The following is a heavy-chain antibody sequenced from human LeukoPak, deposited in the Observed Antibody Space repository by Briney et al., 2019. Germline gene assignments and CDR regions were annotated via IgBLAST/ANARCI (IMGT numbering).Heavy chain of an antibody. CDR1: GFTFSSSA. Sequence: GGSLRLSCAASGFTFSSSAMSWVRQAPGKGLEWVSAISNNGGYTYYADSVKGRFTISRDNSKNTLYLQMNSLRAEDTAVYYCAKDLGDIVVVPAAGLDYWGQGTLVTVSS. CDR3: AKDLGDIVVVPAAGLDY. J-gene: IGHJ4*02. D-gene: IGHD2-2*01. V-gene: IGHV3-23*01. CDR2: ISNNGGYT.